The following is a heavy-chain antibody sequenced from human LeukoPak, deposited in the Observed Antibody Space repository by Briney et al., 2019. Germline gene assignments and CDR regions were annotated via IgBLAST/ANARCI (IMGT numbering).Heavy chain of an antibody. D-gene: IGHD3-10*01. CDR3: ARAMVRGVYYYGMDV. J-gene: IGHJ6*02. CDR1: GFTFSSYW. Sequence: GGSLRLSCAASGFTFSSYWMGWVRQAPGKGLEWVANIKQDGSEKYYVDSVKGRFTISRDNAKNSLYLQMNSLRAEDTAVYYCARAMVRGVYYYGMDVWGQGTTVTVSS. CDR2: IKQDGSEK. V-gene: IGHV3-7*01.